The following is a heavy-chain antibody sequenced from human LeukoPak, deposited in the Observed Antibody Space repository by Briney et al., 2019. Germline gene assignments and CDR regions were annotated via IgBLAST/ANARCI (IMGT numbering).Heavy chain of an antibody. CDR2: ISAYNGNT. J-gene: IGHJ4*02. Sequence: ASVKVSCKASGYTFTSYGISWVRQAPGQGLEWMGWISAYNGNTNYAQKLQGRVTMTTDTSTSTAYMELRSLRSDDTAVYYCARVGGYGYGYLAATYHFDYWGQGTLVTVSS. CDR3: ARVGGYGYGYLAATYHFDY. CDR1: GYTFTSYG. D-gene: IGHD5-18*01. V-gene: IGHV1-18*01.